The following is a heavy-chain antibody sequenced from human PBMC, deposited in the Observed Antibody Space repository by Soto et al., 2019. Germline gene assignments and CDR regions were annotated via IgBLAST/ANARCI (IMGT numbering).Heavy chain of an antibody. V-gene: IGHV3-23*01. CDR2: ISGSGGST. J-gene: IGHJ4*02. D-gene: IGHD3-3*01. Sequence: AGGSLRLSCAASGFTFSSYARSWVRQAPGKGLEWVSAISGSGGSTYYADSVKGRSTISRDNSKNTLYLQMNSLRAEDTAVYYCAKDLEWLYVRYFDYWGQGTLVTVSS. CDR3: AKDLEWLYVRYFDY. CDR1: GFTFSSYA.